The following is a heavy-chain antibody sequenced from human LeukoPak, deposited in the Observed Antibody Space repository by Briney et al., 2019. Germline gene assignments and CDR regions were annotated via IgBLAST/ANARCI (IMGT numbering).Heavy chain of an antibody. D-gene: IGHD5-12*01. J-gene: IGHJ4*02. Sequence: SETLSLTCTVSGGSISSYYWSWIRQPPGKGLEWIGYIYYSGSTNYNPSLKSRVTISVDTSKNQFSLKLSSVTAADSAVYYCARETATGYFDYWGQGTLVTVSS. V-gene: IGHV4-59*01. CDR3: ARETATGYFDY. CDR1: GGSISSYY. CDR2: IYYSGST.